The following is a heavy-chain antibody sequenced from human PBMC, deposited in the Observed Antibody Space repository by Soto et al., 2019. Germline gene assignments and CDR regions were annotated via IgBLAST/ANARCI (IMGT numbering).Heavy chain of an antibody. CDR2: TSSDGSIE. CDR1: GFTLSNHG. CDR3: ARDFCPVPTCYDL. Sequence: LRLSCAASGFTLSNHGMQWVRQAPGKGLEWVAVTSSDGSIEHYADSVKGRFTISRDNSKNTLYLQMNSLRAEDTAVYYCARDFCPVPTCYDLWGQGVLVTVSS. D-gene: IGHD2-2*01. J-gene: IGHJ4*02. V-gene: IGHV3-30*03.